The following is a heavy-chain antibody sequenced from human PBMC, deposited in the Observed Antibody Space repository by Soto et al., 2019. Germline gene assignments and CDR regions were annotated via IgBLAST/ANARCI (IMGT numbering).Heavy chain of an antibody. V-gene: IGHV4-34*01. CDR2: INHSGST. CDR3: ARIYLRCYNWFDP. CDR1: GGSFSGYY. Sequence: QVQLQQWGAGLLKPSETLSLTCAVYGGSFSGYYWSWIRQPPGKGLEWIGEINHSGSTNYNPSLKSRVTISVDTSKKQFSLKLSSVTAADTAVYYCARIYLRCYNWFDPWGQGTLVTVSS. J-gene: IGHJ5*02. D-gene: IGHD3-10*02.